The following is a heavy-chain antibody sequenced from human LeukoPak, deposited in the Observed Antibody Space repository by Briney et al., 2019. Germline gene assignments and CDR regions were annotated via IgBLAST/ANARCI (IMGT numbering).Heavy chain of an antibody. Sequence: GGSLRLSCAASGLTFNDYGMNWVRQAPGKGLEWVSSISSSSSYIYYADSVKGRFTISRDNAKNSLYLQMNSLRAEDTAVYYCARAGYSYGYRYYFDYWGQGTLVTVSS. CDR3: ARAGYSYGYRYYFDY. V-gene: IGHV3-21*01. CDR2: ISSSSSYI. CDR1: GLTFNDYG. J-gene: IGHJ4*02. D-gene: IGHD5-18*01.